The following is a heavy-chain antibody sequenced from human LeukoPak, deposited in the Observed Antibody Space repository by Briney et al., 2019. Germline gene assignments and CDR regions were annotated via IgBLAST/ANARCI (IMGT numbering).Heavy chain of an antibody. CDR1: GYTFNTYA. D-gene: IGHD6-13*01. V-gene: IGHV7-4-1*02. CDR2: INTNTGNP. Sequence: ASVKVSCKASGYTFNTYAMNWVRQAPGQGPEWTGWINTNTGNPTYAQGFTGRFVFSLDTSVSTAYLQISSLKAEDTAVYYCATSPGIAAPSGYYFDHWGQGTLVTVSS. CDR3: ATSPGIAAPSGYYFDH. J-gene: IGHJ4*02.